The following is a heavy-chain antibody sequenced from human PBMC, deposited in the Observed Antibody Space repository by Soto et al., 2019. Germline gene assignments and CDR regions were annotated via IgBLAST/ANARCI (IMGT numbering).Heavy chain of an antibody. CDR3: ARTSHINSDYYDSSGYHDAFDI. CDR2: ISYDGSNK. J-gene: IGHJ3*02. CDR1: GFTFSSYA. D-gene: IGHD3-22*01. Sequence: PGGSLRLSCAASGFTFSSYAMHWVRQAPGKGLEWVAVISYDGSNKYYADSVKGRFTISRDNSKNTLYLQMNSLRAGDTAVYYCARTSHINSDYYDSSGYHDAFDIWGQGTMVTVSS. V-gene: IGHV3-30-3*01.